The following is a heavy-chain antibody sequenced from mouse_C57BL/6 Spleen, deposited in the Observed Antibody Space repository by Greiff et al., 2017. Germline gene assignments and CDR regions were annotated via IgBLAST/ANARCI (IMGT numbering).Heavy chain of an antibody. CDR3: ARFQDGAVAY. Sequence: QVQLQQPGAELVKPGASVKLSCKASGYTFTSYWMHWVKQRPGQGLEWIGMIHPNSGSTNYNEKFKSKATLTVDKSSSTAYMQRSSLTSEDAAVYYCARFQDGAVAYWGQGTLVTVSA. J-gene: IGHJ3*01. CDR1: GYTFTSYW. D-gene: IGHD1-1*02. V-gene: IGHV1-64*01. CDR2: IHPNSGST.